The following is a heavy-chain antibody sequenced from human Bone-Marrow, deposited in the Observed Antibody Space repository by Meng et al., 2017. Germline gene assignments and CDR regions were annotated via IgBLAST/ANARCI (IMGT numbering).Heavy chain of an antibody. Sequence: GESLKISCAASGFTFSSYWMSWVRQAPGKGLEWVANIKQDGSEKYYVDSVKGRFTISRDNAKNSLYLQMNSLRAEDTAVYYCAREQYYYDSSGYFGAFDIWGQGTTVTVSS. V-gene: IGHV3-7*01. CDR3: AREQYYYDSSGYFGAFDI. CDR2: IKQDGSEK. D-gene: IGHD3-22*01. J-gene: IGHJ3*02. CDR1: GFTFSSYW.